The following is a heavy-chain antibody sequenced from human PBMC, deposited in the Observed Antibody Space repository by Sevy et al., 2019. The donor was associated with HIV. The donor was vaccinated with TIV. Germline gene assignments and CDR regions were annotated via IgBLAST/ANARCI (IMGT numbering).Heavy chain of an antibody. J-gene: IGHJ6*02. V-gene: IGHV3-23*01. Sequence: GGSLRLSCAASGFTFSNYAMSWVRQAPGKGLEWVSSISRSGGSTYYADSVKGRFTISRDNSKNTLYLQMNSLRAEDTAAYYCAKVDVVVPVADYGLDVWGQGTTVTVSS. CDR3: AKVDVVVPVADYGLDV. D-gene: IGHD2-2*01. CDR1: GFTFSNYA. CDR2: ISRSGGST.